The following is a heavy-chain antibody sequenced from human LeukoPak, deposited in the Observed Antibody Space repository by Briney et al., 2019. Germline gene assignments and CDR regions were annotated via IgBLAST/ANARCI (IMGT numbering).Heavy chain of an antibody. D-gene: IGHD3-10*01. CDR2: ISAYNGNT. Sequence: GASVKVSCKASGYTFTSYGISWVRQAPGQGLEGMGWISAYNGNTNYAQKLQGRVTMTTDTSTSKDSMELRSLRSDDTAVYYCATGGSGSYYPETYFDYWGQGTLVTVSS. CDR1: GYTFTSYG. V-gene: IGHV1-18*01. J-gene: IGHJ4*02. CDR3: ATGGSGSYYPETYFDY.